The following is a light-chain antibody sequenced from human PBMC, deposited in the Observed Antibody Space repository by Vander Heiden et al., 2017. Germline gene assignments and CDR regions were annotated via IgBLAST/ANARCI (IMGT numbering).Light chain of an antibody. J-gene: IGKJ5*01. CDR3: QQANGFPPT. Sequence: DIQMTQSPSSVSASVGDRVTITCRASLDISTYLAWYQQKPGKAPKLLIYGTSTLMSDVTSRFRGSGNGTDFTLTISSLQPEDSATYYCQQANGFPPTFGQGTRLEI. CDR2: GTS. V-gene: IGKV1-12*01. CDR1: LDISTY.